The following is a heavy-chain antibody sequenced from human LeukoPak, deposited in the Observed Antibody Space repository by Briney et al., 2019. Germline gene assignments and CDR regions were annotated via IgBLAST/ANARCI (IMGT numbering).Heavy chain of an antibody. CDR1: GFTFSSYA. V-gene: IGHV3-30-3*01. CDR3: GRVGFGELLSDY. D-gene: IGHD3-10*01. J-gene: IGHJ4*02. CDR2: ISYDGSNK. Sequence: GGSLRLSCAASGFTFSSYAMHWARQAPGKGLEWVAVISYDGSNKYYADSVKGRFTISRDNSKNTLYLQMNSLRAEDTAVYYCGRVGFGELLSDYWGQGTLVTVSS.